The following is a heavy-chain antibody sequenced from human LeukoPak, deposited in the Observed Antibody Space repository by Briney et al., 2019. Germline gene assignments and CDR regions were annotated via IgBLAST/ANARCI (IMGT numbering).Heavy chain of an antibody. CDR1: DGSIRTYY. CDR3: ATNKDWAEAD. CDR2: IYYRGDI. D-gene: IGHD3/OR15-3a*01. J-gene: IGHJ4*02. V-gene: IGHV4-59*03. Sequence: SETLSLTCSVSDGSIRTYYWSWIRQSPGQGLEWIGNIYYRGDINYNPSLKSRVIISIDTSKNQFSLKVTSLTAADTAVYYCATNKDWAEADWGQGTLVIVFS.